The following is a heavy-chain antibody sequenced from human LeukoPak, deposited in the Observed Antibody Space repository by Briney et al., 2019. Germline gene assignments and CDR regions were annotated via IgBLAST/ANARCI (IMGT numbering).Heavy chain of an antibody. J-gene: IGHJ4*02. V-gene: IGHV3-64D*09. CDR2: INSNGVNT. Sequence: GFLRLSCSASGFRFSIYTMHWVRQAPGKGLEYVSSINSNGVNTFYADSVKGRFTISKDNSKNTVYLQMSSLRPEDTAVYYCVKDVGGTYSFDYWGQGALVTVSS. CDR1: GFRFSIYT. CDR3: VKDVGGTYSFDY. D-gene: IGHD1-26*01.